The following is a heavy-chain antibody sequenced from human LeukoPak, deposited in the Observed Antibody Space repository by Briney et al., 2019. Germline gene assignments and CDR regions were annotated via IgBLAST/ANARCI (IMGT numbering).Heavy chain of an antibody. CDR2: ISGSGGST. V-gene: IGHV3-23*01. D-gene: IGHD3-22*01. Sequence: GGSLRLSCAASGFTFSSYGMSWVRQAPGKGLEWVSAISGSGGSTYYADSVKGRFTISRDNSKNTLYLQMNSLRAEDTAVYYCARGGRGYYDSSGFPFDPWGQGTLVTVSS. CDR3: ARGGRGYYDSSGFPFDP. J-gene: IGHJ5*02. CDR1: GFTFSSYG.